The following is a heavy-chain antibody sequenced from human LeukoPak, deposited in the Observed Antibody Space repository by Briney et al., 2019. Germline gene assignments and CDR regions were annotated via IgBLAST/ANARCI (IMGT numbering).Heavy chain of an antibody. CDR2: IIPIFGTA. V-gene: IGHV1-69*05. D-gene: IGHD3-10*01. CDR1: GGTFSSYA. Sequence: SVKVSCKASGGTFSSYAISWVRQAPGQGLEWMGGIIPIFGTANYAQKFQGRVTITTDESTSTAYMELSSLRSEDTAVYYCARDRGPKGYGSGSYYNGVYYYMDVWGKGTTVTVSS. J-gene: IGHJ6*03. CDR3: ARDRGPKGYGSGSYYNGVYYYMDV.